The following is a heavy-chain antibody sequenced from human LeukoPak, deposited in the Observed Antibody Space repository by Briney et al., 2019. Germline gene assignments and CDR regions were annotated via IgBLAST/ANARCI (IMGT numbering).Heavy chain of an antibody. D-gene: IGHD3-22*01. CDR3: ARVDDDSSGHYFDY. V-gene: IGHV4-30-4*01. CDR1: GGSISSNNW. J-gene: IGHJ4*02. CDR2: IYYSGST. Sequence: PSETLSLTCAVSGGSISSNNWWGWVRQPPGKGLEWIGYIYYSGSTYYNPSLKSRVTISVDTSKNQFSLKLSSVTAADTAVYYCARVDDDSSGHYFDYWGQGTLVTVSS.